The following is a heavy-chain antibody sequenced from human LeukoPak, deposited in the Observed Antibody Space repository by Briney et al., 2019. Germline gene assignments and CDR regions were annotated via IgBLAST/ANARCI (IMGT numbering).Heavy chain of an antibody. CDR2: IIPIFGTA. D-gene: IGHD3-22*01. J-gene: IGHJ4*02. CDR1: GGTFSSYA. Sequence: ASVKVSCKASGGTFSSYAISWVRQAPGQGLEWMGRIIPIFGTANYAQKSQGRVTITTDESTSTAYMELSSLRSEDTAVYYCAREGGVVITMDWGQGTLVTVSS. V-gene: IGHV1-69*05. CDR3: AREGGVVITMD.